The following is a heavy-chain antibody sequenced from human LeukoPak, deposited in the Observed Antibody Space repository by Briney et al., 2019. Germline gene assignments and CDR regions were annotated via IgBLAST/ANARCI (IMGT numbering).Heavy chain of an antibody. D-gene: IGHD6-13*01. V-gene: IGHV1-2*02. CDR3: ARDLPGIAAGQEPNDAFDI. J-gene: IGHJ3*02. CDR2: INPNSGGT. CDR1: GYTFTGYY. Sequence: GASVKVSCKASGYTFTGYYMHWVRQAPGQGLEWMGWINPNSGGTNYAQKFQGRVTMTRDTSISTAYMELSRLRSDDTAVYYCARDLPGIAAGQEPNDAFDIWGQGTMVTVSS.